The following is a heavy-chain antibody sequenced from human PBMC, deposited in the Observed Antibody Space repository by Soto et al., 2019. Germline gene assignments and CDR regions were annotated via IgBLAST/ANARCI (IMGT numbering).Heavy chain of an antibody. V-gene: IGHV3-23*01. CDR3: ARVPEAPGGDCNAFYI. CDR2: ISDNGGTT. J-gene: IGHJ3*02. CDR1: EFAFSNYA. Sequence: GGSLRLSCAATEFAFSNYAMSWVRQAPGKGLEWVSSISDNGGTTYYADSVKGRFTISRDNSKNTLYLQMNSLRAEDTAVYYCARVPEAPGGDCNAFYIWGQGTMVTVSS. D-gene: IGHD2-21*02.